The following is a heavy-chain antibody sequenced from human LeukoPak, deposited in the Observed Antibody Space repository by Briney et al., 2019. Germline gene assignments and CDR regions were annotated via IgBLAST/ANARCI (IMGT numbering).Heavy chain of an antibody. V-gene: IGHV4-59*01. J-gene: IGHJ4*02. CDR2: IYYSGTT. CDR3: ARAKGDY. CDR1: GGSISSYY. Sequence: PSETLSLTCTVSGGSISSYYWSWIRQPPGKGLEWIGYIYYSGTTNYNPSLKSRVTMSVDTSKNQFSLRLNSVTPADTAVYYCARAKGDYWGQGTLLTVSS.